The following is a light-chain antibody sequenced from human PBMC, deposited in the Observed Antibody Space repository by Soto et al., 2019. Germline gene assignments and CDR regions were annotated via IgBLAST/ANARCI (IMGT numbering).Light chain of an antibody. J-gene: IGKJ4*01. CDR3: QHYKSSPLT. V-gene: IGKV1-5*03. Sequence: DIQMTQSPSTLSASVGDRVTITCRASQNINTWLARFQQKPGKAPNLLIYKASSLESWVPSRFSGSGTGTEFTLNIHTLQPDDFATYYCQHYKSSPLTFGGGTKVEIK. CDR1: QNINTW. CDR2: KAS.